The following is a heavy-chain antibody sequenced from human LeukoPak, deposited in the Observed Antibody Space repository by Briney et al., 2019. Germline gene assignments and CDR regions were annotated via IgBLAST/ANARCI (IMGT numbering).Heavy chain of an antibody. CDR3: AREGITYYFDY. Sequence: GGSLRLSCAASGFTFSSYEMNWVRQAPGKGLEWISYISSGGSTISYVGSVKGRFTISRDNAKNSLYLQMNSLRAEDTAVYYCAREGITYYFDYWGLGALVTVSS. V-gene: IGHV3-48*03. J-gene: IGHJ4*02. D-gene: IGHD1-14*01. CDR2: ISSGGSTI. CDR1: GFTFSSYE.